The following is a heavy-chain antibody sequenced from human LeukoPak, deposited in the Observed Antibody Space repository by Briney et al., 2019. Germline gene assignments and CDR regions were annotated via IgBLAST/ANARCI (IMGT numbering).Heavy chain of an antibody. J-gene: IGHJ3*02. CDR3: ARGAHYYYDSSGYYDAFDI. CDR1: GYTFTGYY. Sequence: GASVKVSCKASGYTFTGYYMHWVRQAPGQGLEWMGWINPNSGGTNYAQKFQGRVIMTRDTSISTAYMELSRLRSDDTAVYYCARGAHYYYDSSGYYDAFDIWGQGTMVTVSS. CDR2: INPNSGGT. D-gene: IGHD3-22*01. V-gene: IGHV1-2*02.